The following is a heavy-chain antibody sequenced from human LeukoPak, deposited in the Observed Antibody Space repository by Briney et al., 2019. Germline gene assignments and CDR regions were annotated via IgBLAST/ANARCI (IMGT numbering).Heavy chain of an antibody. CDR1: GGSISSYY. CDR2: IYYSGST. V-gene: IGHV4-59*01. J-gene: IGHJ5*02. CDR3: ARDRGGYDPNWFDP. D-gene: IGHD5-12*01. Sequence: PSETLSLTCTVSGGSISSYYWSWIRQPPGKGLEWIGYIYYSGSTNYNPSLKSRVTISVDTSKNQFSLKLSSVTAADTAVYYCARDRGGYDPNWFDPWGRGTLVTVSS.